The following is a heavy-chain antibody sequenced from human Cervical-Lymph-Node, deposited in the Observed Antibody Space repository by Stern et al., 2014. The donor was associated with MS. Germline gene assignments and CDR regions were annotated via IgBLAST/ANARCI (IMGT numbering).Heavy chain of an antibody. Sequence: EVQLVQSGGGLVQPGGSLRLSCAASGFTFSDFWMSWVRQAPGKGLEWVANIKQDGSETYYVDSVKGRFTISRDNAKNSLYLEMNSLRAEDTAVYYCARDYGGNSDTFDSWGQGTLVTVSS. D-gene: IGHD4-23*01. CDR2: IKQDGSET. J-gene: IGHJ4*02. CDR3: ARDYGGNSDTFDS. CDR1: GFTFSDFW. V-gene: IGHV3-7*01.